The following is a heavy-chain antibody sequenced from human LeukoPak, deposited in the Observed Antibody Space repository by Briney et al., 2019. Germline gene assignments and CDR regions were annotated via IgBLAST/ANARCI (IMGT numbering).Heavy chain of an antibody. Sequence: PGGSLRLSCVASGFTFGSYSMHWVRQAPGKGLEWVAVISYDGKMKSYADSVKGRFSTSRDNYENTLYLQMDSLRVEDTAVYFCARDPRFLECSPRVWGQRTLVIVSA. D-gene: IGHD3-3*01. CDR2: ISYDGKMK. V-gene: IGHV3-30*04. CDR3: ARDPRFLECSPRV. J-gene: IGHJ4*01. CDR1: GFTFGSYS.